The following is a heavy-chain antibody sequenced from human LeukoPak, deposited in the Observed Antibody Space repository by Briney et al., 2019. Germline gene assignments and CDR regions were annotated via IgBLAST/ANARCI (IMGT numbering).Heavy chain of an antibody. D-gene: IGHD6-19*01. CDR3: ARDPRYSSGWYGEFDY. V-gene: IGHV1-69*05. CDR2: IIPIFGTA. CDR1: GGTFSSYA. J-gene: IGHJ4*02. Sequence: AASVKVSXKASGGTFSSYAITWVRQAPGQGLEWMGGIIPIFGTANYAQKFQGRDTITTDESTSTAYMELRSLRSEDTAVYYCARDPRYSSGWYGEFDYWGQGTLSPSPQ.